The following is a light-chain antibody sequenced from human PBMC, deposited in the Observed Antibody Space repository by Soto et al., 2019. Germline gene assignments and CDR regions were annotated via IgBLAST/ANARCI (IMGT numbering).Light chain of an antibody. Sequence: EIVLTQSPGSLSLSPRERATLSCRASQSVNSNYLAWYQQKPGQAPRLLIYGASSRATGIPDRFSGSGSGTDFTLTISRLEPEDFAVYYCQQYGSSSWTFGQGTKVDIK. V-gene: IGKV3-20*01. J-gene: IGKJ1*01. CDR3: QQYGSSSWT. CDR1: QSVNSNY. CDR2: GAS.